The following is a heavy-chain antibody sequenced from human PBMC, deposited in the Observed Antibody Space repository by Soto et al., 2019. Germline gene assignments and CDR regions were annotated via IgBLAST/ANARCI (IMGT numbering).Heavy chain of an antibody. CDR1: GDSVSSNSAA. D-gene: IGHD2-2*01. Sequence: SQTLSLTCVISGDSVSSNSAAWNWIRQSPSRGLEWLGRTYYRSRWYNDYAVSVKSRITVNPDTSKNQFSLHLNSVTPEDTAVYYCARADPNPRSSSHYTHNYYYGMDVWGQGTTVTVSS. CDR2: TYYRSRWYN. CDR3: ARADPNPRSSSHYTHNYYYGMDV. V-gene: IGHV6-1*01. J-gene: IGHJ6*02.